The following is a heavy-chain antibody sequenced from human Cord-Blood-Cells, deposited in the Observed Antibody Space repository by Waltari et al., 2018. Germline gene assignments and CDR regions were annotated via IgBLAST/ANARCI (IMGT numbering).Heavy chain of an antibody. J-gene: IGHJ4*02. CDR3: ARDEGGSYYEGVFDY. CDR1: GGSISSYY. D-gene: IGHD1-26*01. V-gene: IGHV4-4*07. CDR2: IYTSGSP. Sequence: QVQLQESGPGLVKPSETLSLTCTVSGGSISSYYWSWIRQPAGKGLEWIGRIYTSGSPNYHPALKRRVTMSVDTSKNPFSLKLSSVTAADTAVYYCARDEGGSYYEGVFDYWGQGTLVTVSS.